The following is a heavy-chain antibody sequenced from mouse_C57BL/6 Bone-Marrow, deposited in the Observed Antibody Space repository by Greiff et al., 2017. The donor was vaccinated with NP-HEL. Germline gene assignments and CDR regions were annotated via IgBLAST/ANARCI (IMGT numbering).Heavy chain of an antibody. CDR3: ARDRGYGSSPWYFDF. Sequence: EVMLVESGGGLVKPGGSLKLSCAASGFTFSSYAMSWVRQTPEKRLEWVATISDGGSYTYYPDNVKGRFTISRDNAKNNLYLQMSHLKSEDTAMYYCARDRGYGSSPWYFDFWGTGTTVTVSS. J-gene: IGHJ1*03. CDR1: GFTFSSYA. CDR2: ISDGGSYT. D-gene: IGHD1-1*01. V-gene: IGHV5-4*01.